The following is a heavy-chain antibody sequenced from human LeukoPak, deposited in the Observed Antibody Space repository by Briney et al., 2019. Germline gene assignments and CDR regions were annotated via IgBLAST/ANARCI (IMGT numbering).Heavy chain of an antibody. CDR3: ARSEVTYYYDGSGYSNAFDI. CDR2: IYYSGST. CDR1: GGSISSYY. D-gene: IGHD3-22*01. J-gene: IGHJ3*02. V-gene: IGHV4-59*01. Sequence: PSETLSLTCTVSGGSISSYYWSWIRQPPGKGLEWIGYIYYSGSTNYNPSLKSRVTISVDTSKNQFSLKLSSVTAADTAVYYCARSEVTYYYDGSGYSNAFDIWGQGTMVTVSS.